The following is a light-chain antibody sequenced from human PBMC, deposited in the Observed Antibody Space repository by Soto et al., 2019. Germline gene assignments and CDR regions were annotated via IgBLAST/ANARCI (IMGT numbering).Light chain of an antibody. V-gene: IGKV1-17*01. Sequence: DIQMTQSPSSLPASVGDRVTITCRASQDITQDLGWYQQKKGKXXKXXIFAASSLETGVPSRFRGSGSGTECTLTISSLQPEDFETYDGLQHNNYPLTFGGGTKVDIK. CDR1: QDITQD. CDR2: AAS. CDR3: LQHNNYPLT. J-gene: IGKJ4*01.